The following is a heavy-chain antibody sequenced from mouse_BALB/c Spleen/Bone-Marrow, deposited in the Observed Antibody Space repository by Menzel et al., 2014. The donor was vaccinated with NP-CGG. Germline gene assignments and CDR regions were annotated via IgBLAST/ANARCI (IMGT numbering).Heavy chain of an antibody. Sequence: EVKLQESGGGLVQPGGSMELSCVASGFTFSNYWMTWVRQSPEKGLEWVAEIRLKSNNYATHYAESVKGRLTISRDDSKSSVCLQMNNLRAEDSGIYYCTRVLRLFDYWGQGTTLTVSS. CDR1: GFTFSNYW. V-gene: IGHV6-6*02. J-gene: IGHJ2*01. CDR3: TRVLRLFDY. D-gene: IGHD1-1*01. CDR2: IRLKSNNYAT.